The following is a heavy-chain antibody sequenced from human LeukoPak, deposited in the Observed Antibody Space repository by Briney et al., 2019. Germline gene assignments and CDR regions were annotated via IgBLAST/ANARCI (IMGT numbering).Heavy chain of an antibody. CDR2: ISGSGGST. V-gene: IGHV3-23*01. J-gene: IGHJ3*02. D-gene: IGHD3-3*01. Sequence: PGGSLRLSCAASGFTFSSYAMSWVRQAPGKGLEWVSAISGSGGSTYYADSVKGRFTISRDNSKNSLFLQMNSLRAEDTAVYFCARLAALLEAFDIWGQGTMVTVSS. CDR1: GFTFSSYA. CDR3: ARLAALLEAFDI.